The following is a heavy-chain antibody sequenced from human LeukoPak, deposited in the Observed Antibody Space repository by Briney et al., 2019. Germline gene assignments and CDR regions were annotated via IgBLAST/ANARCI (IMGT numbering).Heavy chain of an antibody. CDR3: AREPTSSSWYGYYYMDV. V-gene: IGHV1-2*06. CDR2: INPNSGGT. Sequence: ASVKASCKASGYTFTGYYMHWVRQAPGQGLEWMGRINPNSGGTNYAQKFQGRVTMTRDTSISTAYMELSRLRSDDTAVYYCAREPTSSSWYGYYYMDVWGKGTTVTVSS. D-gene: IGHD6-13*01. J-gene: IGHJ6*03. CDR1: GYTFTGYY.